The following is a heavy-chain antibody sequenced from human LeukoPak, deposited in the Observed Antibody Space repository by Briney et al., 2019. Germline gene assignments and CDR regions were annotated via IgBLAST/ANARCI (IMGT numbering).Heavy chain of an antibody. CDR3: ARGLLPSSGYYYYYMDV. CDR2: IYYSGST. J-gene: IGHJ6*03. D-gene: IGHD3-10*01. CDR1: GGSISSTSYK. V-gene: IGHV4-39*07. Sequence: SETLSLTCTVSGGSISSTSYKWGWIRQPPGKGLEWIGSIYYSGSTYYNPSLKSRVTISFDTSKNQFSLKLSSLTAADTAVYYCARGLLPSSGYYYYYMDVWGKGTTVTVSS.